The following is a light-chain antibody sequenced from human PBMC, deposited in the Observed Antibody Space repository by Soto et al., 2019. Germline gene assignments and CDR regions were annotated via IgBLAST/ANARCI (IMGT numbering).Light chain of an antibody. J-gene: IGKJ5*01. CDR3: QQSYSTPT. CDR2: GAS. Sequence: PGQRATLSCRASQSVSSSYLAWYQQKPGQAPRLLIYGASSRATGIPDRLSGSGSGTDFTLTISSLQPEDFATYYCQQSYSTPTFGQGTRLEIK. CDR1: QSVSSSY. V-gene: IGKV3-20*01.